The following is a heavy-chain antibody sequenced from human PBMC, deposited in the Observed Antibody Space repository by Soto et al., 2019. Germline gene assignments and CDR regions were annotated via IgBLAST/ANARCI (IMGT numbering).Heavy chain of an antibody. J-gene: IGHJ6*02. CDR1: GGTFSKYK. CDR3: ARECSGGGCFSDHPFCYGMDV. Sequence: QVQLVQSGAEVKKPGSSVRVSCKASGGTFSKYKITWVRQAPGQGLEWMGGIIPVFGTANYAQKFQGRVTSTADESTSTAYMEVSSLRSDDTAVYYWARECSGGGCFSDHPFCYGMDVWGQGTTVTVSS. CDR2: IIPVFGTA. D-gene: IGHD2-15*01. V-gene: IGHV1-69*12.